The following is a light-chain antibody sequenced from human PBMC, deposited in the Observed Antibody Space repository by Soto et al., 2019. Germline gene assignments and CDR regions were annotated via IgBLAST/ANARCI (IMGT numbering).Light chain of an antibody. J-gene: IGLJ1*01. CDR1: SSDVGGYNY. Sequence: QSVLTQPRSVSGSPGQSVTISCTGTSSDVGGYNYVSWYLQHPGKAPKVMIYDVSKRPSGDPDRFSGSKSGNTASLTISGLQSEDEADYYCTSFSSSTSLYVFGTGTKVTVL. CDR2: DVS. CDR3: TSFSSSTSLYV. V-gene: IGLV2-11*01.